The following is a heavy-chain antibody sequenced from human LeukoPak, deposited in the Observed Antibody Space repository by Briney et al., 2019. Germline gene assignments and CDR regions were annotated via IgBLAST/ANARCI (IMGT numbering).Heavy chain of an antibody. D-gene: IGHD6-6*01. CDR1: GYSFTNYW. V-gene: IGHV5-51*01. CDR2: IYPADSDT. Sequence: GESLKISCKGSGYSFTNYWIGWVRQMPGKGLEWMGIIYPADSDTRYSPSFQGQVTISADKSISTAYLQWSSLKASDTAVYYCARHAEYDSSSGYNYWGQGTLVTVSS. J-gene: IGHJ4*02. CDR3: ARHAEYDSSSGYNY.